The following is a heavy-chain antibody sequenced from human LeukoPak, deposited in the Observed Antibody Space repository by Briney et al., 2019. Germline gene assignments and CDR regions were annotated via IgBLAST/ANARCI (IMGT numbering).Heavy chain of an antibody. CDR2: IYYSGST. V-gene: IGHV4-31*03. Sequence: PSETLSLTCTVSGGSISSGGYYWSWIRQHPGKGLEWIGYIYYSGSTYYNPSLKRRVTISVDTSKNQFSLKLSSVTAADTAVYYCARGSTYYDFWSGYSGYYFDYWGQGTLVTVSS. CDR1: GGSISSGGYY. J-gene: IGHJ4*02. CDR3: ARGSTYYDFWSGYSGYYFDY. D-gene: IGHD3-3*01.